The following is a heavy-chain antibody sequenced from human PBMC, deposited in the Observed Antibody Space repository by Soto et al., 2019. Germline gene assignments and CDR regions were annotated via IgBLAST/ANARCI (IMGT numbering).Heavy chain of an antibody. CDR1: GYTFTSYA. CDR3: AKNGGSSDGDYPPFYYGMDV. Sequence: GASVKVSCKASGYTFTSYAMHWVRQAPGQRLEWMGWINAGNGNTKYSQKFQGRVTITRDTSASTAYMELSSLRSEDTAVYYCAKNGGSSDGDYPPFYYGMDVWGQGTTVTVSS. J-gene: IGHJ6*02. CDR2: INAGNGNT. D-gene: IGHD4-17*01. V-gene: IGHV1-3*01.